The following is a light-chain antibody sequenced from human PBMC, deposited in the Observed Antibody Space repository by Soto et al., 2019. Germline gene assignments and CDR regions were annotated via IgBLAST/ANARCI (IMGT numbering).Light chain of an antibody. CDR2: DAS. J-gene: IGKJ1*01. CDR1: QSINSW. CDR3: QQYDSYSPRT. V-gene: IGKV1-5*02. Sequence: DIQMTQSPSTLSASVGDRVTIICRASQSINSWVAWYQQKPGKAPKALIYDASSLESGVPSRFSGSGSGTYFTLTIISLQPDDFAAYYCQQYDSYSPRTFSQGTKVEIK.